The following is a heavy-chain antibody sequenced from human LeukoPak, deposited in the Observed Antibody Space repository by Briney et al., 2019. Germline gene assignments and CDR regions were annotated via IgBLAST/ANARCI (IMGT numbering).Heavy chain of an antibody. Sequence: GASVRVSCKASGYSFTGYYMHWVRQAPGQGLEWMGWINPNSGGTNYAQKFQGRVTMTRDTSISTAYMELSRLRSDDTAVYYCHVLLWFGELSGGDYFGYWGQGTLVTVSS. CDR3: HVLLWFGELSGGDYFGY. V-gene: IGHV1-2*02. D-gene: IGHD3-10*01. J-gene: IGHJ4*02. CDR2: INPNSGGT. CDR1: GYSFTGYY.